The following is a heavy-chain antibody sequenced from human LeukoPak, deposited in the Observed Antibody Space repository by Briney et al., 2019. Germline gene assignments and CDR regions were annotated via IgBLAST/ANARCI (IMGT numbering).Heavy chain of an antibody. CDR1: GFTFSSYE. J-gene: IGHJ6*02. V-gene: IGHV3-48*03. CDR3: AREARGSGKNGMDV. CDR2: ISRSGSTI. Sequence: GGSLRLSCAASGFTFSSYEMNWVRQAPGEGLEWVSYISRSGSTIYYADSVKGRFTISRDNAKNSLYLQMNSLRAEDTAVYYCAREARGSGKNGMDVWGQGTTVTVSS. D-gene: IGHD3-10*01.